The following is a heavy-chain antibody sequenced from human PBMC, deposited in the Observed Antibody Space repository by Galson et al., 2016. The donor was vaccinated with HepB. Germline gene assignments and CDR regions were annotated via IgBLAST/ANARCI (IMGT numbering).Heavy chain of an antibody. CDR1: GFTFENHE. D-gene: IGHD4-17*01. J-gene: IGHJ5*02. CDR3: AKLYWRGVNDYGENVDH. Sequence: SLRLSCAASGFTFENHEIHWIRQAPGKGLEWVSAIIGDGSTTIYADSVKGRFTISRDNSKNTVDVQMDSLRTEDTARYYCAKLYWRGVNDYGENVDHWGQGTLVTVSS. V-gene: IGHV3-23*01. CDR2: IIGDGSTT.